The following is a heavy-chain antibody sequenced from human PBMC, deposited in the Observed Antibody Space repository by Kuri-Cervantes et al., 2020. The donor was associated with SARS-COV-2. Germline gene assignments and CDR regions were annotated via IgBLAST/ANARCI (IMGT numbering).Heavy chain of an antibody. CDR2: IRSKAYGGTT. CDR3: TRYCSSTSCYTGVDY. D-gene: IGHD2-2*02. V-gene: IGHV3-49*03. Sequence: GGSLRLSCTASGSTFGDYAMSWFRQAPGKGLEWVGFIRSKAYGGTTEYAASVKGRFTISRDDSKSIAYLQMNSLKTEDTAVYYCTRYCSSTSCYTGVDYWGQGTLVTVSS. CDR1: GSTFGDYA. J-gene: IGHJ4*02.